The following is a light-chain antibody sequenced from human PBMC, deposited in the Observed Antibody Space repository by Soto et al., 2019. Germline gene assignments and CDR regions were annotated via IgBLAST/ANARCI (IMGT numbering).Light chain of an antibody. CDR3: QSYDSSLSVV. J-gene: IGLJ2*01. CDR1: SSNIGTGYD. Sequence: QAVVTQPPSVSGAPGQRVTISCTGSSSNIGTGYDVHWYQQLPGTAPKLLIYGNNNRPSGVPDRFSGSKSGTSASLAITGLQAEDEADYYCQSYDSSLSVVFGGGTKLTV. CDR2: GNN. V-gene: IGLV1-40*01.